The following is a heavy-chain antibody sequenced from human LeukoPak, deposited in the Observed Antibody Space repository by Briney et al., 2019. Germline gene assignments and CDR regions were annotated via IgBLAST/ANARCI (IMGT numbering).Heavy chain of an antibody. D-gene: IGHD4-17*01. CDR2: IKQDGSEI. Sequence: PGGSLRLSCAASGFTFTRYWMSWVRQAPGKGLEWVANIKQDGSEIHYVDSVKGRFTISRDNARNSVYLQMNSLSDDDTAVYYCSRDGDYIMPPFDYWGQGILVTVSS. V-gene: IGHV3-7*01. CDR3: SRDGDYIMPPFDY. J-gene: IGHJ4*02. CDR1: GFTFTRYW.